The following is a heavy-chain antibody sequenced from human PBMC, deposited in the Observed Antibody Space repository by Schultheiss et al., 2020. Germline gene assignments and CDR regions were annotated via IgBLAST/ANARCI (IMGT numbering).Heavy chain of an antibody. CDR2: ISSSSSYI. D-gene: IGHD6-19*01. V-gene: IGHV3-21*01. CDR3: ARDTSGWDFDAFDI. CDR1: GFTFSNAW. J-gene: IGHJ3*02. Sequence: GESLKISCAASGFTFSNAWMSWVRQAPGKGLEWVSSISSSSSYIYYADSVKGRFTISRDNAKNSLYLQMNSLRAEDTAVYYCARDTSGWDFDAFDIWGQGTMVTVSS.